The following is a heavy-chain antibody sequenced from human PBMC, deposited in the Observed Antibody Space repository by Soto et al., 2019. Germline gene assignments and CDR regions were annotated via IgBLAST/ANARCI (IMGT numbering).Heavy chain of an antibody. CDR3: ARRESQGPIDY. D-gene: IGHD1-26*01. CDR1: GYSISSSNW. J-gene: IGHJ4*02. CDR2: IYYSGTT. V-gene: IGHV4-28*01. Sequence: QVQLQESGPGLVKPSDTLSLTCAVSGYSISSSNWWGWIRQPPGKGLEWIGYIYYSGTTYYNPSLKSRATMSVDTSKNQVSLKLTSVTAVDTAVYYCARRESQGPIDYWGQGTLVTVSS.